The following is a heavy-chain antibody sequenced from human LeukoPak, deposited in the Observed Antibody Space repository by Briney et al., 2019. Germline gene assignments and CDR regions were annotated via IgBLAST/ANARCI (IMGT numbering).Heavy chain of an antibody. V-gene: IGHV3-23*01. D-gene: IGHD2-2*01. CDR3: AKGEGGYCSSTSCATYFDY. CDR1: GFTFSTFV. J-gene: IGHJ4*02. Sequence: PGGSLRLSCAASGFTFSTFVMNWVRQAPGKGLEWVSAISGGGESIYYADSVKGRFTISRDNSKNTLYLQMNSLRAEDTAVYYCAKGEGGYCSSTSCATYFDYWGEGTLVSVSS. CDR2: ISGGGESI.